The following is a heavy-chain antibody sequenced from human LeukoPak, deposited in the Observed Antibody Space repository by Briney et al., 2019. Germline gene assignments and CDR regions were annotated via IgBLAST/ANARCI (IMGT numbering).Heavy chain of an antibody. CDR2: ISPEDHGA. Sequence: ASVKVSCKPSGYYFFDYSIHWVRHVPGQGLQWMGWISPEDHGARVAQNFQGRVTMTSDTSTRTVYMEMKSLRYDDTALYYCARVKNPDKGSYRRGGGTYRDYSYYTLDVWGQGTPVTVSS. CDR3: ARVKNPDKGSYRRGGGTYRDYSYYTLDV. CDR1: GYYFFDYS. V-gene: IGHV1-2*02. J-gene: IGHJ6*02. D-gene: IGHD3-10*01.